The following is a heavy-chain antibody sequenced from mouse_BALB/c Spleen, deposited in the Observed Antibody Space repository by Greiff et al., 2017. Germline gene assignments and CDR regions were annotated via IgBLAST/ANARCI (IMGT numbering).Heavy chain of an antibody. D-gene: IGHD2-10*02. CDR3: ARSYGNYLGWFAY. Sequence: QVQLQQSGPDLVAPSQSLSITCTVSGFSLTSYGVHWVRQPPGKGLEWLVVIWSDGSTTYNSALKSRLSISKDNSKSQVFLKMNSLQTDDTAMYYCARSYGNYLGWFAYWGQGTLVTVSA. CDR1: GFSLTSYG. CDR2: IWSDGST. J-gene: IGHJ3*01. V-gene: IGHV2-6-2*01.